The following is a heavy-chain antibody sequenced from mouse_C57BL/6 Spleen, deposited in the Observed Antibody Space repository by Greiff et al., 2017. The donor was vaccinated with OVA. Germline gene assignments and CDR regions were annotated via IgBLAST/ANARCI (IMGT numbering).Heavy chain of an antibody. CDR2: IYPGSGST. J-gene: IGHJ3*01. V-gene: IGHV1-55*01. D-gene: IGHD2-4*01. Sequence: QVQLKQPGAELVKPGASVKMSCKASGYTFTSYWITWVKQRPGQGLEWIGDIYPGSGSTNYNEKFKSKATLTVDTSSSTAYMQLSSLTSEDSAVYYCAREDDYDTAWFAYWGQGTLVTVSA. CDR3: AREDDYDTAWFAY. CDR1: GYTFTSYW.